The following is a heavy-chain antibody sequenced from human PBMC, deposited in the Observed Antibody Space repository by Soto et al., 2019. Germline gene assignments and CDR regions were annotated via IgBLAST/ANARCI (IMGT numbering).Heavy chain of an antibody. CDR3: AKVGPTYSSSWWYFDY. V-gene: IGHV3-43*02. D-gene: IGHD6-13*01. CDR2: ISGDGGST. Sequence: GGSLRLSCAASGFTFDDYAMHWVRQAPGKGLEWVSLISGDGGSTYYADSMKGRFTISRDNSKNSLYLQMNRLRTEDTALYYCAKVGPTYSSSWWYFDYWGQGTLVTVSS. J-gene: IGHJ4*02. CDR1: GFTFDDYA.